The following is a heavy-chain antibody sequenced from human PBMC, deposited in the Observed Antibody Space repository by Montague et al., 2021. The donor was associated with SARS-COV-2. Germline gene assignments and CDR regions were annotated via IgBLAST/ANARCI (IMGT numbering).Heavy chain of an antibody. CDR2: IYYSGST. D-gene: IGHD3-22*01. V-gene: IGHV4-39*07. CDR3: ARDTRITMIVVVQGYGMDV. CDR1: GGSISSSGYY. Sequence: SETLSLTCTVSGGSISSSGYYWGWIRQPLGKGLEWIGSIYYSGSTYYNPSLKSRVTISVDTSKNQFSLELSSVTAADTAVYYCARDTRITMIVVVQGYGMDVWGQGTTVTVSS. J-gene: IGHJ6*02.